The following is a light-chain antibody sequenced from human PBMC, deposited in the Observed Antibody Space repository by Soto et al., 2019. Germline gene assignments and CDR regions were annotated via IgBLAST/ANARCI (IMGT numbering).Light chain of an antibody. Sequence: EIVVTQSPGARSLSPGERATRCCRASLSVSSIYFAWYQQKPDQAPRLLIYGASSRATGIPDRLSGSGPGTDFTLTISRRESEDFAVYYCQQYGSSPPNTFGQGTKVEIK. CDR1: LSVSSIY. V-gene: IGKV3-20*01. CDR2: GAS. CDR3: QQYGSSPPNT. J-gene: IGKJ2*01.